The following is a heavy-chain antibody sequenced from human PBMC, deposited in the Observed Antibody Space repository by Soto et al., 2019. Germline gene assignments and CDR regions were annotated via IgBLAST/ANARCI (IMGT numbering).Heavy chain of an antibody. CDR3: ARHGYSFVAVAGFDY. J-gene: IGHJ4*02. CDR2: IYYSGST. V-gene: IGHV4-39*01. CDR1: GGSISSGDYY. D-gene: IGHD6-19*01. Sequence: SETLSLTCTVSGGSISSGDYYWSWIRQPPGKGLEWIGSIYYSGSTYYNPSLKSRVTISVDTSKNQFSLKLSSVTAADTAVYYCARHGYSFVAVAGFDYWGQGTLVTVSS.